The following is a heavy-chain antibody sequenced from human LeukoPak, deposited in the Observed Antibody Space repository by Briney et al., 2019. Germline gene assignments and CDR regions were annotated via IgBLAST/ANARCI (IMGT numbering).Heavy chain of an antibody. Sequence: GGSLRLSCTASGVTLSSYAMSWARQAPGKGLEWVSVIYSGGSTYYADSVKGRFTISRDNSKNTLYLQMNSLRAEDTAVYYCARVRRYCSGGSCYSGNDYWGQGTLVTVSS. CDR3: ARVRRYCSGGSCYSGNDY. J-gene: IGHJ4*02. D-gene: IGHD2-15*01. CDR2: IYSGGST. CDR1: GVTLSSYA. V-gene: IGHV3-53*01.